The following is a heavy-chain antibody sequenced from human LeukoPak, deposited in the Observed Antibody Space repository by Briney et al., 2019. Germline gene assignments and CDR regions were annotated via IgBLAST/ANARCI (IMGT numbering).Heavy chain of an antibody. CDR3: ARDVGSSDY. D-gene: IGHD6-6*01. CDR2: IIPILGIA. V-gene: IGHV1-69*04. CDR1: GYTLTELS. Sequence: SVKVSCKVSGYTLTELSMHWVRQAPGQGLEWMGRIIPILGIANYAQKFQGRVTITADKSTSTAYMELSSLRSEDTAVYYCARDVGSSDYWGQGTLVTVSS. J-gene: IGHJ4*02.